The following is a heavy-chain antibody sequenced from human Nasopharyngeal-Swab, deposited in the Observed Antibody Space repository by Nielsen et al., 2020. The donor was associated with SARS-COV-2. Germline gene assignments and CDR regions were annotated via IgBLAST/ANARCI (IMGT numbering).Heavy chain of an antibody. CDR2: ITYVGRHA. V-gene: IGHV3-30*04. CDR3: ARDRGYSGYIIDY. J-gene: IGHJ4*02. CDR1: GFPFLDYP. Sequence: GESLKLSCAAAGFPFLDYPMYLLLQAPGPGLECVAVITYVGRHASYADSVKGRFTISRDNSNNTLYLQMNSLRPDDTAVYYCARDRGYSGYIIDYWGQGTLVTVSS. D-gene: IGHD5-12*01.